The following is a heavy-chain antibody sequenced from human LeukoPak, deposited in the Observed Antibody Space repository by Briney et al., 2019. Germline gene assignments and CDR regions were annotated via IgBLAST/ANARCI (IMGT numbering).Heavy chain of an antibody. Sequence: SETLSLTCAVYGGSFSGYYWSWIRQPPGKGLEWLGEINHSGSTNYNPSLKSRVTISVDTSKNQFSLKLSSVTAADTAVYYCARGRRGFGTIKWFDPWGQGTLVTVSS. CDR2: INHSGST. V-gene: IGHV4-34*01. CDR3: ARGRRGFGTIKWFDP. D-gene: IGHD2-8*01. CDR1: GGSFSGYY. J-gene: IGHJ5*02.